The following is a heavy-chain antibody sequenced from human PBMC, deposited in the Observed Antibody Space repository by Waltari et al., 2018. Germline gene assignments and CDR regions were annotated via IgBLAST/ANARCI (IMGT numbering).Heavy chain of an antibody. CDR2: INAGNGNT. Sequence: QVQLVQSGAEVKKPGASVKVSCKASGYTFTSYAMHWVRQAPGQRLEWMGWINAGNGNTKYSQKFQGTVTITRDTSASTAYMELSSLRSEDTAVYYCARGGWVNSDRLNYFDYRGQGTLVTVSS. V-gene: IGHV1-3*01. D-gene: IGHD1-26*01. CDR3: ARGGWVNSDRLNYFDY. J-gene: IGHJ4*02. CDR1: GYTFTSYA.